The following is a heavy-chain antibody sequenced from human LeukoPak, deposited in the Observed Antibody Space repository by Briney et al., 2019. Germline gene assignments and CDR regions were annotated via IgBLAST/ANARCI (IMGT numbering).Heavy chain of an antibody. Sequence: ASETLSLTCAVYGGSFSGYYWSWIRQPPGKGLEWIGEINHSGSTNYNPSPKSRVTISVDTSKNQFSLKLSSVTAADTAVYYCARLGYGYYYGSGSFAPFDPWGQGTLVTVSS. CDR3: ARLGYGYYYGSGSFAPFDP. CDR1: GGSFSGYY. CDR2: INHSGST. J-gene: IGHJ5*02. D-gene: IGHD3-10*01. V-gene: IGHV4-34*01.